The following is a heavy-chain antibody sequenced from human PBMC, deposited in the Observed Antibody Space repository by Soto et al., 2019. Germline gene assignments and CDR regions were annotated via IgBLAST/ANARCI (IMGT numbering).Heavy chain of an antibody. CDR2: IYYTGST. D-gene: IGHD3-9*01. CDR3: ARGIPYYDILTGYYLHYYYYMDV. J-gene: IGHJ6*03. Sequence: SETLSLTCTVSGGSISSYYWSWIRQPPGKGLEWIGYIYYTGSTNYNPSLKSRVTISVDTSKNQFSLKLSSVTAADTAVYYCARGIPYYDILTGYYLHYYYYMDVWGKGTTVTVS. CDR1: GGSISSYY. V-gene: IGHV4-59*01.